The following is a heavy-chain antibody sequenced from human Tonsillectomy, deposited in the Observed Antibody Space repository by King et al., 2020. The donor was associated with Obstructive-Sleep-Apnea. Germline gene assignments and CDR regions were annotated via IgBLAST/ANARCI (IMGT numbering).Heavy chain of an antibody. CDR1: GYTFTGYY. D-gene: IGHD3-10*01. J-gene: IGHJ4*02. V-gene: IGHV1-2*02. Sequence: QLVQSGAEVKKPGASVKVSCKASGYTFTGYYIHWVRQAPGQGLEWMGWISPNSGATKYAQTFQDRVTMTRDTSISTACMDLSRLRSDDTAIYYCARDMSAYDSTSPAYWGQGTLVTVSS. CDR2: ISPNSGAT. CDR3: ARDMSAYDSTSPAY.